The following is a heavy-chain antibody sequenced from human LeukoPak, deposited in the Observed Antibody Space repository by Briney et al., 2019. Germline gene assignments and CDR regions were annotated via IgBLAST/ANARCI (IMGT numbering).Heavy chain of an antibody. CDR1: GFTFSSYA. CDR2: ISSNGGST. Sequence: PGGSLRLSCSASGFTFSSYAMHWVRQAPGKGLEYVSAISSNGGSTYYADSVKGRFTISRDNSKNTLYLQMSSLRAEDTAVYYCVKSLTTLTSLLGYWGQGTLVTVSS. D-gene: IGHD4-17*01. V-gene: IGHV3-64D*06. CDR3: VKSLTTLTSLLGY. J-gene: IGHJ4*02.